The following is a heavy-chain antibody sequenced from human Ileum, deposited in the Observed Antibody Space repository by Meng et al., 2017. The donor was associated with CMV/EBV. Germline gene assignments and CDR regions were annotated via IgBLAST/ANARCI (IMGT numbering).Heavy chain of an antibody. J-gene: IGHJ4*02. CDR2: IKYRGDT. D-gene: IGHD5-12*01. CDR1: GDFIISSGHY. Sequence: QRALQESGPGLVKPSEPLSLTCSVSGDFIISSGHYWGWIRRPPGKGLEWIAGIKYRGDTHYNSSLKSRLTISIDTSKNQFFLRLTSVTAADTAVYYCVRDKSGYGHDWGQGTLVTVSS. CDR3: VRDKSGYGHD. V-gene: IGHV4-39*07.